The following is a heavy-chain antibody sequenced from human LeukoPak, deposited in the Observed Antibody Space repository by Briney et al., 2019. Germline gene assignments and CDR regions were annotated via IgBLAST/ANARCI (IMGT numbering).Heavy chain of an antibody. CDR2: IWSDGSQT. D-gene: IGHD5-12*01. CDR1: GFSFSGDA. CDR3: AKDPWILVATVANFDY. Sequence: GGSLRLSCAASGFSFSGDAIHWVRQAPGKGLEWVALIWSDGSQTKYAGSVKGRFTVPRDNSKNTAFLQMSGLTVEDTAVYYCAKDPWILVATVANFDYWGQGTLVTVSS. J-gene: IGHJ4*02. V-gene: IGHV3-33*06.